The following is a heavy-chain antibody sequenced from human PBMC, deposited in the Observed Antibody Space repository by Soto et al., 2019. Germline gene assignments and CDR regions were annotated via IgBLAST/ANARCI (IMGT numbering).Heavy chain of an antibody. D-gene: IGHD5-18*01. CDR3: AKALVPALTAKFGY. V-gene: IGHV3-23*01. J-gene: IGHJ4*02. CDR1: GFIFNNYT. Sequence: GGPLRLSCAASGFIFNNYTMTWVRQAPGKGLEWVSTVTASGGGTFYANSVKGRFTISRDNSRNTLHLQMSSLRVEDTALYYCAKALVPALTAKFGYWGQGTLVTVSS. CDR2: VTASGGGT.